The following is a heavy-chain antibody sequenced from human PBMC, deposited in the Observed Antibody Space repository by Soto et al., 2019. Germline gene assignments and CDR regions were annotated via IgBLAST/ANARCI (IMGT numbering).Heavy chain of an antibody. CDR3: ARDCSSTSCKTPFDP. V-gene: IGHV4-31*03. J-gene: IGHJ5*02. D-gene: IGHD2-2*01. Sequence: SETLYLTCTVSSGSISSGGFYRCWIRQHPGKGLEWIGYIYYSGSTYYNPSLKSRVTISVDTSKNQFSLKLSSVTAADTAVYYCARDCSSTSCKTPFDPWGQGTLVTVSS. CDR1: SGSISSGGFY. CDR2: IYYSGST.